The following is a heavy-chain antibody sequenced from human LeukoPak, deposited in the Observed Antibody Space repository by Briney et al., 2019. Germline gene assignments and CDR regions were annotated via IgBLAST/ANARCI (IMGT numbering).Heavy chain of an antibody. J-gene: IGHJ3*02. D-gene: IGHD1-26*01. CDR1: EYTLTELS. CDR2: FDPEDGEI. Sequence: ASVKVSCKVSEYTLTELSMHWVRQAPGKGLEWLGGFDPEDGEIIYAQKFQGRVTMSDDTSTDTAYMEPGSLRSDDTAVYYCAADRGDYSGSYWTAFDIWGQGTMVTVSS. V-gene: IGHV1-24*01. CDR3: AADRGDYSGSYWTAFDI.